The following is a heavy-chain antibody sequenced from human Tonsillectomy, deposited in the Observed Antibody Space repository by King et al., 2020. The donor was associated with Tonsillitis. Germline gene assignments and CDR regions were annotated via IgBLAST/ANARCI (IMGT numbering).Heavy chain of an antibody. CDR1: GGSISGYY. D-gene: IGHD3-22*01. Sequence: VQLQESGPGLVKPSETLSLICIVSGGSISGYYWSWIRQPAGKGLEWIGRIYTSGSTDYNPSLKSRVTLSVDTSKNQYSLKLRSVTAADTADYYCAGGGSYDSSGNPSAFDIWGQGTMVTVSS. J-gene: IGHJ3*02. CDR3: AGGGSYDSSGNPSAFDI. CDR2: IYTSGST. V-gene: IGHV4-4*07.